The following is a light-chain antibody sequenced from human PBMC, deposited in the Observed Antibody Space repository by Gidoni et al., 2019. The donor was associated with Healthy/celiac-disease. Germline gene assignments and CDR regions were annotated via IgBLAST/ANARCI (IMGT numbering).Light chain of an antibody. V-gene: IGKV1-5*01. CDR1: QSISSW. CDR2: DAS. Sequence: DIQMTQSPSILSASVGDRVTITCRASQSISSWLAWYQQKPGKAPKLLIYDASSLESGVPSRFSGSGSGTEFTLTISSLQPDDFATYYCQQYNSYPWTFGQGTKVEIK. J-gene: IGKJ1*01. CDR3: QQYNSYPWT.